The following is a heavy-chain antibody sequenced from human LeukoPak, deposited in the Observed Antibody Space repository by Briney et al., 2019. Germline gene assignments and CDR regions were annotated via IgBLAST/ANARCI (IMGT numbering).Heavy chain of an antibody. V-gene: IGHV1-3*01. CDR2: INAGNGNA. J-gene: IGHJ4*02. CDR3: ARDFGRFGEFSAY. Sequence: GASVTVSCKASGYTFTSYAMHWVRQAPGQRLEGMGWINAGNGNAKYSQKFQGRVTITRDTSASTAYMELSSLRSEDTAVYYCARDFGRFGEFSAYWGQGTLVTVSS. CDR1: GYTFTSYA. D-gene: IGHD3-10*01.